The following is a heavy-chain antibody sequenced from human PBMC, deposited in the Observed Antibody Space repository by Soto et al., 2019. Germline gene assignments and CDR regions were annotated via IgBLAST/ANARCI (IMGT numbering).Heavy chain of an antibody. CDR3: ARALPHYDFWSGPRGDWFDP. Sequence: SETLSLTCTVSGGSISSYYWSWIRQPPGKGLEWIGYIYYSGSTNYNPSLKSRVTISVDTSKNQFSLKLSSVTAADTAVYYCARALPHYDFWSGPRGDWFDPWGQGTLVTVSS. CDR2: IYYSGST. V-gene: IGHV4-59*01. D-gene: IGHD3-3*01. J-gene: IGHJ5*02. CDR1: GGSISSYY.